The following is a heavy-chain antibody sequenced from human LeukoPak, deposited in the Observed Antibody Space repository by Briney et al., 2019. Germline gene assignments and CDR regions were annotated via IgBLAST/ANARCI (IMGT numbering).Heavy chain of an antibody. CDR2: IHPSGST. CDR1: GESFSGYY. D-gene: IGHD6-19*01. V-gene: IGHV4-34*01. CDR3: ARAISATRYSGGWYYYDY. J-gene: IGHJ4*02. Sequence: PSETLSLTCAVYGESFSGYYWSWIRQSPEKGLEWVGQIHPSGSTTYNPSLKSRVTISLHASKNQFSLNLSSLTAADTSVYYCARAISATRYSGGWYYYDYWAQGTLVTVSS.